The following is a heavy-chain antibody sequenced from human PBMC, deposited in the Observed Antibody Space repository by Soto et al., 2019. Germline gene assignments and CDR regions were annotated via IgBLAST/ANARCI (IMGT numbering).Heavy chain of an antibody. CDR1: GFPFSSFG. CDR2: ISADGSQK. J-gene: IGHJ4*02. V-gene: IGHV3-30*03. CDR3: ESTSH. Sequence: GSLRLSCAASGFPFSSFGLHWVRQAPGKGPEWVAVISADGSQKFYADSVMGRFTISRDNLRNTLFLQMNTLGPADKAVYYCESTSHWGQGTQVTVSS.